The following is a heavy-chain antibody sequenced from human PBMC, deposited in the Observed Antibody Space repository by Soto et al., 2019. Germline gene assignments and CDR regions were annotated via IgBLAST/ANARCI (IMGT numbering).Heavy chain of an antibody. CDR1: RFSLSTSGVG. D-gene: IGHD6-13*01. CDR2: MYWKDDK. Sequence: SGPTLVNPTQTLTLTCPFSRFSLSTSGVGVGWIRQPPGKALEWLAFMYWKDDKRYSPALKIRLTITKDTYKNQVVHTVTNMDPEDTAIYYCAHSGPSSSWTWVFLFDPWGQGTLVTVSS. V-gene: IGHV2-5*01. J-gene: IGHJ5*02. CDR3: AHSGPSSSWTWVFLFDP.